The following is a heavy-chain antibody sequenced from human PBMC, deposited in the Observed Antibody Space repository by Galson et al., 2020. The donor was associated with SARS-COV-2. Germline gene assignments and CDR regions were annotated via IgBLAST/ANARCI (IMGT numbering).Heavy chain of an antibody. V-gene: IGHV3-72*01. Sequence: GESLKISCAASGSTFSDHYMDWVRQAPGKGLEWVGRTRDKANSYTTEYAASVKNRFTISRDDSKNSLHLQMDSLKTEDTAVYYCAREGYSSSRDAFDIWGQGTMVTVSS. CDR1: GSTFSDHY. J-gene: IGHJ3*02. CDR3: AREGYSSSRDAFDI. CDR2: TRDKANSYTT. D-gene: IGHD6-13*01.